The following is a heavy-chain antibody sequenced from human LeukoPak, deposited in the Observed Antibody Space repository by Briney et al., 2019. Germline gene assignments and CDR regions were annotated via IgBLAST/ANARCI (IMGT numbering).Heavy chain of an antibody. CDR1: GFTFSSYA. CDR2: ISYDGSNK. J-gene: IGHJ4*02. V-gene: IGHV3-30-3*01. Sequence: GGSLRLSCVASGFTFSSYAMHWVRQAPGKGLEWVAVISYDGSNKYYADSVKGRFTISRDNSKNTLYLQMNSLRAEDTAVYYCARHLIDYWGQGTLVTVSS. CDR3: ARHLIDY.